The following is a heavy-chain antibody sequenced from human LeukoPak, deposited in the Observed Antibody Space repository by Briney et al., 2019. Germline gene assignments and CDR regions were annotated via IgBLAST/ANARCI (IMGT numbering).Heavy chain of an antibody. CDR3: AKMGSGWHFDY. Sequence: GGSLRLSCAASGFTFSSYGMHWVRQAPVKGLEWVALISFHGSNKYYADSVKGRFTISRDNSRNTLYLQMNSLRPEDTAVYYCAKMGSGWHFDYWGQGTLVTVSS. CDR1: GFTFSSYG. CDR2: ISFHGSNK. J-gene: IGHJ4*02. V-gene: IGHV3-30*18. D-gene: IGHD6-19*01.